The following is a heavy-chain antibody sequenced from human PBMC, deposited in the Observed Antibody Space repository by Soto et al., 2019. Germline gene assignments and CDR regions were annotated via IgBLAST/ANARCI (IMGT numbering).Heavy chain of an antibody. CDR1: GYSISSGYY. CDR3: ARQLFSSDYFYYFHY. Sequence: SLTCTVSGYSISSGYYWGWIRQPPGKGLEWIGSIYHSGSSYYNPSLKSRVTILVDTSKNQFSLKLSSVTAADTAVYNCARQLFSSDYFYYFHYCGQGALVTVSS. CDR2: IYHSGSS. V-gene: IGHV4-38-2*02. J-gene: IGHJ4*02. D-gene: IGHD6-19*01.